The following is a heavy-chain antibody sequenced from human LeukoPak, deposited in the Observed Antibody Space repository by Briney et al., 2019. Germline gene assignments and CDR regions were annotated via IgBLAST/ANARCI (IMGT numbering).Heavy chain of an antibody. CDR3: AREMTIITYSFDS. CDR1: GFTFSNYA. CDR2: ISETGGTI. V-gene: IGHV3-23*01. Sequence: GGSLRLSCAPSGFTFSNYAMSWVRQAPGKGLEWVSAISETGGTIHYADSVRGRFTISRDNSKNTLYLQMNSLRAEDAAVYYCAREMTIITYSFDSWGQGTLVTVSS. D-gene: IGHD5-24*01. J-gene: IGHJ4*02.